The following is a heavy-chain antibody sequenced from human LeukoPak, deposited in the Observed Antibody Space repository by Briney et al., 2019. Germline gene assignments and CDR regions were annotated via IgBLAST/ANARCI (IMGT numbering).Heavy chain of an antibody. CDR2: ISAYNGNT. V-gene: IGHV1-18*04. J-gene: IGHJ4*02. CDR1: GYTFTGYY. D-gene: IGHD3-22*01. Sequence: ASVKVSCKASGYTFTGYYMHWVRQAPGQGLEWMGWISAYNGNTNYAQKLQGRVTMTTDTSTSTAYMELRSLRSDDTAVYYCARGGPTYYYDSSGYYIGYWGQGTLVTVSS. CDR3: ARGGPTYYYDSSGYYIGY.